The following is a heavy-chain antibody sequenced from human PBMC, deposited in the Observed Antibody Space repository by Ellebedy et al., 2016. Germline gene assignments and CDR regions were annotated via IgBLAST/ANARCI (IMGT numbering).Heavy chain of an antibody. Sequence: SETLSLTCNVSGGSVSSDYWNWMRRPPGKGLEWIGYVFHTGTTNYNPSLKSRVTMSVDTSKSQFSLRLVSVTAADTAVYYCAKWNGGWYAFEVWGQGTMVTVSS. D-gene: IGHD6-19*01. V-gene: IGHV4-59*02. CDR1: GGSVSSDY. CDR2: VFHTGTT. J-gene: IGHJ3*01. CDR3: AKWNGGWYAFEV.